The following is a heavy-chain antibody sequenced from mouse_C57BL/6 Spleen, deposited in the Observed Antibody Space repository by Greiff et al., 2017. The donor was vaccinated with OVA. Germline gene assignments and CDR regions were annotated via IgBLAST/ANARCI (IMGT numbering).Heavy chain of an antibody. CDR2: IYPGDGTT. Sequence: QVQLQQSGAELVKPGASVKISCKASGYAFSSYWMNWVKQSPGKGLAWIGQIYPGDGTTNYNGKFKGKATLTADKSSSTAYMQLSSLTSEDSAVYFCARRGYVYWGQGTTLTVSA. V-gene: IGHV1-80*01. CDR1: GYAFSSYW. J-gene: IGHJ2*01. CDR3: ARRGYVY.